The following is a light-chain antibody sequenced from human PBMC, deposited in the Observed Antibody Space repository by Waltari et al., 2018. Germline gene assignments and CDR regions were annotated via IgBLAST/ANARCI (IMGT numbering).Light chain of an antibody. CDR1: QSIGNW. Sequence: DILMTQSPSTLSASVGDSVTITCRASQSIGNWLAWYQQKSGKVPKALIYKASVLASGVPSRFSGSGSETEFTLIISGLQVDDAATYYCQQYNNVWTFGQGTKVEIK. V-gene: IGKV1-5*03. J-gene: IGKJ1*01. CDR3: QQYNNVWT. CDR2: KAS.